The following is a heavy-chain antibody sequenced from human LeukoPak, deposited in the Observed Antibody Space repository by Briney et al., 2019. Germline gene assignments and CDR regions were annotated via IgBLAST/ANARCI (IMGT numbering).Heavy chain of an antibody. D-gene: IGHD6-19*01. CDR1: GGSIRSYY. J-gene: IGHJ4*02. V-gene: IGHV4-59*12. CDR3: ARSEQWLVPLDH. Sequence: PSETLSLTCTVSGGSIRSYYWSWIRQPPGKGLEWIGYIYYSGSTNYNPSLKSRVTISVDTSKNQFSLKLSSVTAADTAVYYCARSEQWLVPLDHWGQGTLVTVSS. CDR2: IYYSGST.